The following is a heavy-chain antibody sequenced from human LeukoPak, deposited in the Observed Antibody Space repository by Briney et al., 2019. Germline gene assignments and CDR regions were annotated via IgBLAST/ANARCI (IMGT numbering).Heavy chain of an antibody. D-gene: IGHD3-22*01. CDR2: ISAYNGNA. J-gene: IGHJ3*02. CDR3: ARDKKVVITTWCCAFDI. Sequence: ASVKVSCKASGYTFTSYGISWVRQAPGQGLEWMGWISAYNGNANYAQKLQGRVTMTTDTSTSTAYMELRSLRSDDTAAYYCARDKKVVITTWCCAFDIWGQGTMVTVSS. CDR1: GYTFTSYG. V-gene: IGHV1-18*01.